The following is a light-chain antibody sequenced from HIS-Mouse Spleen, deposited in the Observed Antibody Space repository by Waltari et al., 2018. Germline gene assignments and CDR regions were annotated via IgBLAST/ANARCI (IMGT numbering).Light chain of an antibody. CDR2: KAS. Sequence: DIQMTQSPSTLSASVGDRVTITCRASQSISSWLAWYQQKPGKVPKLLIYKASSLESGVPSRFSGSGSGTEFTLTISSLQPDDFATYYCQQYNSYRITFGQGTRLEIK. CDR1: QSISSW. J-gene: IGKJ5*01. CDR3: QQYNSYRIT. V-gene: IGKV1-5*03.